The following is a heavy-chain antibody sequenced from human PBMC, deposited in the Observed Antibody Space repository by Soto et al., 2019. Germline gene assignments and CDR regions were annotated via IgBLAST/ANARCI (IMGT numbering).Heavy chain of an antibody. D-gene: IGHD6-13*01. CDR1: GGSISSGDYY. Sequence: SETLSLTCTVSGGSISSGDYYWSWIRQPPGKGLEWIGYIYYSGSTYYNPSLKSRVTISVDTSKNQFSLKLSSVTAADTAVYYCARDSSSSWTGVDWFDPWGQGTLVTVSS. CDR3: ARDSSSSWTGVDWFDP. J-gene: IGHJ5*02. V-gene: IGHV4-30-4*01. CDR2: IYYSGST.